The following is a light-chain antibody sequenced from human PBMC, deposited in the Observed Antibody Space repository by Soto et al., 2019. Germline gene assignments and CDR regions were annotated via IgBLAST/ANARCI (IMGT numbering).Light chain of an antibody. CDR1: VLAKKY. Sequence: SYELTQPSSVSVSPGQTARITCSGDVLAKKYARWFQQKPGQAPVLVIYKDSERPSGIPERFSGSSSGTTVTLTISGAQVEDEADYYCHSAADNNLVFGGGTKVTVL. CDR3: HSAADNNLV. CDR2: KDS. V-gene: IGLV3-27*01. J-gene: IGLJ3*02.